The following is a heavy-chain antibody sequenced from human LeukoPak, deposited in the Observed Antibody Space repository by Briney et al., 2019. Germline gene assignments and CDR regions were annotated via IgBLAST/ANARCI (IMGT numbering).Heavy chain of an antibody. V-gene: IGHV3-23*01. D-gene: IGHD6-6*01. CDR1: GFTFSSYA. Sequence: GGSLRLPCAASGFTFSSYAMNWVRQAPGKGLEWVSSGHSDGTTYYADSVKGRFTVSRDNSKNTLSLQMNSLRAEDTAVYYCAKGSRIAARPTIWFDSWGQGTLVTVSS. CDR2: SGHSDGTT. J-gene: IGHJ5*01. CDR3: AKGSRIAARPTIWFDS.